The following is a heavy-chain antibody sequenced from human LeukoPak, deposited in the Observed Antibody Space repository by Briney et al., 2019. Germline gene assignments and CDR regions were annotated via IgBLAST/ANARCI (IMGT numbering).Heavy chain of an antibody. J-gene: IGHJ4*02. CDR3: ARGEAFCDY. CDR2: IKGDGSKE. Sequence: PGASLRLSCAASGFTFSRYWMTWVRQGPGKGLEWVANIKGDGSKEYYVDSVKGRFTISRDDAKNSLYLQMNSLRPEDTAVYFCARGEAFCDYWGQGALVTVSS. V-gene: IGHV3-7*05. CDR1: GFTFSRYW.